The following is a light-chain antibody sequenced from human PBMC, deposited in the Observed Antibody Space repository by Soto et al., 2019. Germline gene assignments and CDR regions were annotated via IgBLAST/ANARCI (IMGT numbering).Light chain of an antibody. CDR2: EVS. CDR3: SSYTSSSTLVV. Sequence: QSVLTQPASVSGSPGQSITISCTGTSSDVGGYNYVSWYQQHPGKAPKVMIYEVSNRPSGVSNRFSGSKSGNTASLTISGLQAEDEADDYCSSYTSSSTLVVFGGGTKLTVL. V-gene: IGLV2-14*01. J-gene: IGLJ2*01. CDR1: SSDVGGYNY.